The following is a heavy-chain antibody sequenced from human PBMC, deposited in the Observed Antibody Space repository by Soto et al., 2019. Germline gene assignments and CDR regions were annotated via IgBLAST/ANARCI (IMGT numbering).Heavy chain of an antibody. V-gene: IGHV4-31*03. CDR2: IYYSGST. CDR3: AMSFLGYCSSTSCYLQGWFDP. D-gene: IGHD2-2*01. Sequence: QVQLQESGPGRVKPSQTLSLTCTVSGGSISSGGYYWSWIRQHPGKGLEWIVYIYYSGSTYYNPSLKSRVTISVDTSKNQFSLKLSSVTAADTAVYYCAMSFLGYCSSTSCYLQGWFDPWGQGTLVTVSS. J-gene: IGHJ5*02. CDR1: GGSISSGGYY.